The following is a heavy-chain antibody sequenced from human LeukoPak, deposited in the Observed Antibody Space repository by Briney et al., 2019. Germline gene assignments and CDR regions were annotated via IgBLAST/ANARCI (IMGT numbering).Heavy chain of an antibody. J-gene: IGHJ6*02. Sequence: ASVKVSCKASGYTFTSYYMHWVRQAPGQGLEWMGIINPSGGSTSYAQKFQGRVTMTRDTSTSTVYMELSSLRSEDTAVYYCARAEYQLLSPVYYYYGMDVWGQGTTVTVSS. V-gene: IGHV1-46*01. CDR1: GYTFTSYY. D-gene: IGHD2-2*01. CDR2: INPSGGST. CDR3: ARAEYQLLSPVYYYYGMDV.